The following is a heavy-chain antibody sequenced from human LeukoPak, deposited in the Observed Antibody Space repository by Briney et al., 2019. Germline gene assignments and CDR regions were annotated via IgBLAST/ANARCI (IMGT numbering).Heavy chain of an antibody. CDR1: GFTFSTYW. CDR3: AKFFTGEYVRAFDV. V-gene: IGHV3-74*01. Sequence: PGGSLRLSCAAYGFTFSTYWMHWVRQAPGKGLVWVSGLNSDGSITGYVDSVNGRFTISRDNATNTLYLQMNSLRAEDTAVYYCAKFFTGEYVRAFDVWGQGTMVTVSS. CDR2: LNSDGSIT. D-gene: IGHD3-10*02. J-gene: IGHJ3*01.